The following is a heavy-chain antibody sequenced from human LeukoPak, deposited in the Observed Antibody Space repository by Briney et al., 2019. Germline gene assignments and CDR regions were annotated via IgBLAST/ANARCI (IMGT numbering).Heavy chain of an antibody. CDR3: ARVDCSSTSCWDSYYGMDV. CDR2: ISYDGSNK. CDR1: GFTFSSYA. D-gene: IGHD2-2*01. Sequence: GGSLRLSCAASGFTFSSYAMHWVRQAPGKGLEWVAVISYDGSNKYYADSVKGRFTISRDNSKNTLYLQMNSLRAEDTAVYYCARVDCSSTSCWDSYYGMDVWGKGTTVTVSS. J-gene: IGHJ6*04. V-gene: IGHV3-30*04.